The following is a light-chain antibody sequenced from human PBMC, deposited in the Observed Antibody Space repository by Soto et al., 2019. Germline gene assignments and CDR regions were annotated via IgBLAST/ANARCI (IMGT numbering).Light chain of an antibody. CDR3: CSFAGSTPFV. V-gene: IGLV2-23*01. CDR1: SSDVGSYNL. J-gene: IGLJ1*01. Sequence: QSVLTQPASVSGSPGQSITIPCTGTSSDVGSYNLVSWYQQHPGKAPKVIIYEGRKRPSGVSNRFSGSKSGNTASLTISGLQAEDEADYYCCSFAGSTPFVFGTWTKVTVL. CDR2: EGR.